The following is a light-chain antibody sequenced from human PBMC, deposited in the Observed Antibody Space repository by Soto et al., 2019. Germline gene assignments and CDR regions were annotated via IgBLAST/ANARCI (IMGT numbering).Light chain of an antibody. CDR3: CSYAGSSTLV. CDR1: SSDVGNYNL. CDR2: EVT. V-gene: IGLV2-23*02. Sequence: QSVLTQPASVSGSPGQSITISYTGTSSDVGNYNLVSWYQQHPGKAPKFMIYEVTKRPSGVSDRFSGSKSGNTASLTISGLQTEDEADYYCCSYAGSSTLVFGGGTKLTVL. J-gene: IGLJ2*01.